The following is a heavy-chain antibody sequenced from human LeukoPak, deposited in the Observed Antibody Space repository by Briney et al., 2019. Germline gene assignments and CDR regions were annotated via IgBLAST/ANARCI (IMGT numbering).Heavy chain of an antibody. CDR2: INPNSGGT. CDR1: GYTFTGYY. CDR3: ARAAGGIRGYSYGTCFDY. V-gene: IGHV1-2*02. Sequence: ASVKVSCKASGYTFTGYYMHWVRQAPGQGLEWMGWINPNSGGTNYAQKFQGRVTMTRDTSISTAYMELSRLRSDDTAVYYCARAAGGIRGYSYGTCFDYWGQGTLVTVSS. J-gene: IGHJ4*02. D-gene: IGHD5-18*01.